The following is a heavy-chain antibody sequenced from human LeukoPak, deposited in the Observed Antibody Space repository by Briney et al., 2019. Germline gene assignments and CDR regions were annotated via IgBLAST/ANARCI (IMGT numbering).Heavy chain of an antibody. CDR2: ISYDGSSK. CDR1: GFTFSSYG. D-gene: IGHD5-18*01. CDR3: AKDHLAGYSYGGFYFDF. J-gene: IGHJ4*02. Sequence: PGGSLRLSCAASGFTFSSYGMHWVRQTPAKGLEWVAVISYDGSSKYYADSVKGRFTISRDNSKNTLYLQMNSLRAEDTAVYYCAKDHLAGYSYGGFYFDFWGQGTLVTVSS. V-gene: IGHV3-30*18.